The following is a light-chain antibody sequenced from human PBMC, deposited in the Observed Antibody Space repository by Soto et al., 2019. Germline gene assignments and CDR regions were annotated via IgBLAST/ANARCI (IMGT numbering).Light chain of an antibody. J-gene: IGLJ3*02. CDR3: CSYAGSRV. CDR2: EGS. Sequence: QSALTQPASVSGSPGQSITLSCTGTSSDVGSYNLVSWYQQHPGKAPKLMIYEGSKRPSGVSNRFSGSKSGNTASLTISGLQAEDEADYYCCSYAGSRVFGGATQLTVL. V-gene: IGLV2-23*01. CDR1: SSDVGSYNL.